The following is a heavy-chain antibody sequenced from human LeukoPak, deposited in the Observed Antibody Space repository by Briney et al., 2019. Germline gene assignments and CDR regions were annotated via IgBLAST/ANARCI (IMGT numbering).Heavy chain of an antibody. J-gene: IGHJ2*01. D-gene: IGHD2-21*02. CDR2: IWYDGSNK. CDR3: ARHVPSDLRIVVVTSDWYFDL. Sequence: PGGSLRLSCAASGFTFSSYGMHWVRQAPGKGLEWVAVIWYDGSNKYYADSVKGRFTISRDNSKNTLYLQMNSLRAEDTAVYYGARHVPSDLRIVVVTSDWYFDLWCRGTLVTVSS. CDR1: GFTFSSYG. V-gene: IGHV3-33*01.